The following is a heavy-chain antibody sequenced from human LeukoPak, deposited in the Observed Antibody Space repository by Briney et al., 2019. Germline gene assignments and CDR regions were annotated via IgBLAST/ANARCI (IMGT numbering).Heavy chain of an antibody. Sequence: SETLSLTCTVSGGSISSYYWSWIRQPPGKGLEWIGYIYYSGSTNYNPSLKSRVTISVDTSKNQFSLKLSSVTAADTAVYYCARVPQIWFGELSLTYYYYYMDVWGKGTTVTVSS. J-gene: IGHJ6*03. CDR3: ARVPQIWFGELSLTYYYYYMDV. CDR1: GGSISSYY. CDR2: IYYSGST. D-gene: IGHD3-10*01. V-gene: IGHV4-59*01.